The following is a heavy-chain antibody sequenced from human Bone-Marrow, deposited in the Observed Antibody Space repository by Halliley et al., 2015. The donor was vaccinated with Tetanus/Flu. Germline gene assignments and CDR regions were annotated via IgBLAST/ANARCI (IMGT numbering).Heavy chain of an antibody. CDR3: VGGTGWIQKF. J-gene: IGHJ4*02. D-gene: IGHD2-8*02. Sequence: KGLEWVSVIGTRGDTQYPGSLKGRFTVSRDNVRGSQSLQMNNLRVDDTAIYYCVGGTGWIQKFWGQGTLVTVSS. V-gene: IGHV3-13*04. CDR2: IGTRGDT.